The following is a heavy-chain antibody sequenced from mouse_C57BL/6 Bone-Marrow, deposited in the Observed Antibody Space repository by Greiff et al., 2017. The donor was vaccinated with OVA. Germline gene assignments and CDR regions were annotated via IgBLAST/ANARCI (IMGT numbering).Heavy chain of an antibody. CDR1: GYTFTSYW. CDR2: IDPSDSYT. V-gene: IGHV1-59*01. D-gene: IGHD1-1*01. Sequence: QVQLQQPGAELVRPGTSVKLSCKASGYTFTSYWMHWVKQRPGQGLEWIGVIDPSDSYTNYNQKFKGKATLTVDTSSSTAYMQLSSLTSEDSAVYYCASLLITTVKRYFDVWGTGTTVTVSS. J-gene: IGHJ1*03. CDR3: ASLLITTVKRYFDV.